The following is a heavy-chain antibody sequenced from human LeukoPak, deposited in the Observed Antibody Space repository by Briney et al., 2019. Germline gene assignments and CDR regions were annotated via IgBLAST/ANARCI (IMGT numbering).Heavy chain of an antibody. V-gene: IGHV5-10-1*01. CDR2: IDPSDSYT. J-gene: IGHJ4*02. CDR3: EWLLDCGFYRFLDY. D-gene: IGHD4-17*01. Sequence: GESLKISCNGSGYGFTSNWISWARQMPGKGLEWMGRIDPSDSYTNYSPSFQGHVTISADKSISTAYLQLSSLKASDTAMYYYEWLLDCGFYRFLDYWGQGTLVTVSS. CDR1: GYGFTSNW.